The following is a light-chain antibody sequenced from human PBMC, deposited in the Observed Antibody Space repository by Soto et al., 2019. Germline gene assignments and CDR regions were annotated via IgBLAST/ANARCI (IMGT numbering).Light chain of an antibody. CDR3: CTFAGL. CDR1: SSDVGRYNY. Sequence: QSVLTQPRSVSGSPGQSVDISCAGTSSDVGRYNYVSWYQQYPGKAPKLIIYDVTKRPSGVPDRFSGSKSGNTASLTISGLQAEDEADYYCCTFAGLFGGGTKLTVL. J-gene: IGLJ2*01. CDR2: DVT. V-gene: IGLV2-11*01.